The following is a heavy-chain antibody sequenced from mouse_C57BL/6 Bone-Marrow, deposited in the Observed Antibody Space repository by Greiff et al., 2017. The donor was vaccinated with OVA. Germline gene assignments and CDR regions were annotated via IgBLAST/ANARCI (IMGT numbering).Heavy chain of an antibody. V-gene: IGHV5-6*01. CDR1: GFTFSSYG. CDR3: ARQRYYGF. Sequence: EVQVVESGGDLVKPGGSLKLSCAASGFTFSSYGMSWVRQTPDKRLEWVATISSGGSYTYYPDSVKGRFTISRDNAKNTLYLQMSSLKSEDTAMYYCARQRYYGFWGQGTLVTVSA. CDR2: ISSGGSYT. J-gene: IGHJ3*01. D-gene: IGHD1-1*01.